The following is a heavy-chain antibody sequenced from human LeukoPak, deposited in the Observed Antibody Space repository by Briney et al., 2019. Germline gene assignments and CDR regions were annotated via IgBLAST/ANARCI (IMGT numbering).Heavy chain of an antibody. CDR1: GGSINSTYYY. D-gene: IGHD3-10*01. Sequence: SETLSLTCSVSGGSINSTYYYWGWIRQPPGKGLEWIGSIYYSGSTYCNLSLKSRITMSVDTSKNQFSLKLRSVTAADTAVYYCARGNYYASGSSMDVWGKGTTVTISS. CDR3: ARGNYYASGSSMDV. V-gene: IGHV4-39*07. J-gene: IGHJ6*03. CDR2: IYYSGST.